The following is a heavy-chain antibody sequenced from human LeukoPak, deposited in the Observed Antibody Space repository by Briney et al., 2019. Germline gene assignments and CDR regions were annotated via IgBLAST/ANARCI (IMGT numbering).Heavy chain of an antibody. Sequence: SETLSLTCTVSGGSISSYYWSWIRQPPGKGLEWIGYIYYSGSTNYNPSLKSRVTISVDTSRNQFSLKLSSVTAADTAVYYCARTYSGSPDAFDIWGQGTMVTVSS. CDR2: IYYSGST. CDR1: GGSISSYY. J-gene: IGHJ3*02. V-gene: IGHV4-59*01. CDR3: ARTYSGSPDAFDI. D-gene: IGHD1-26*01.